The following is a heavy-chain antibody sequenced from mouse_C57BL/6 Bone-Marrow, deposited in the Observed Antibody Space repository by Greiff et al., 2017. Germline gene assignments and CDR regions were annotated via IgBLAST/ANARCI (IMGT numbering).Heavy chain of an antibody. Sequence: EVQVVESGGGLVKPGGSLKLSCAASGFTFSSSAMSWVRQTPEKRLEWVATISDGGSYTYYPDNVKGRFTISRDNAKNNLYLQMSHLKSEDTAMYYCAGGYYGSSPYAMDYWGQGTSVTVSS. V-gene: IGHV5-4*01. D-gene: IGHD1-1*01. CDR3: AGGYYGSSPYAMDY. CDR2: ISDGGSYT. CDR1: GFTFSSSA. J-gene: IGHJ4*01.